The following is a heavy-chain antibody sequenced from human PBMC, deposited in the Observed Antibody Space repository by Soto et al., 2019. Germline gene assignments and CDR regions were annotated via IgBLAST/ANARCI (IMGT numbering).Heavy chain of an antibody. J-gene: IGHJ3*02. D-gene: IGHD2-8*01. CDR1: LFTFSTYA. Sequence: GAALILSFAASLFTFSTYAMNWFPQAPGKGLEWVSATTAGGRDTYPADRVKGRFTNSRDNSISTLCLQKKRLRTEDTAVSYCAHPRGYGVFEDYDIWG. CDR2: TTAGGRDT. V-gene: IGHV3-23*01. CDR3: AHPRGYGVFEDYDI.